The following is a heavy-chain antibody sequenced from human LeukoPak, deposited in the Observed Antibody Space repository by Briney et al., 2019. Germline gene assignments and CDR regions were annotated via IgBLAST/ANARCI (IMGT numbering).Heavy chain of an antibody. J-gene: IGHJ4*02. CDR2: TYYRSKWYN. Sequence: SQTLSLTCAISGDSVSSNSAAWNWIRQSPSRGLEWLGRTYYRSKWYNDYAVSVKSRITINPDTSKNQFSLQLNSVTPEDTAVYYCARSGVNGLRYFDWFPTPFDYWGQGTLVTVSS. CDR3: ARSGVNGLRYFDWFPTPFDY. V-gene: IGHV6-1*01. CDR1: GDSVSSNSAA. D-gene: IGHD3-9*01.